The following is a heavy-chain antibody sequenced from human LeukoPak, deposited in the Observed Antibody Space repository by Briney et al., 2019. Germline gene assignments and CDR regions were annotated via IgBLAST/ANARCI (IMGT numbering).Heavy chain of an antibody. Sequence: GSLRLSCVASGFSISSHWMSWIRQPPGKGLEWIGYIYYSGSTNYNPSLKSRVTISVDTSKNQFSLKLSSVTAADTAVYYCARVYWGTDSSSWQAHNWFDPWGQGTLVTVSS. CDR1: GFSISSHW. CDR3: ARVYWGTDSSSWQAHNWFDP. V-gene: IGHV4-59*11. J-gene: IGHJ5*02. D-gene: IGHD6-13*01. CDR2: IYYSGST.